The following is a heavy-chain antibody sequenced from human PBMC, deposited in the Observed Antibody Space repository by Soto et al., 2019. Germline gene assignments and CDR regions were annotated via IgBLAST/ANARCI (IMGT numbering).Heavy chain of an antibody. CDR2: IDPSDSYT. Sequence: XESLNITCQGSGNSCTSYLISGVLEVPWKGLEWMGRIDPSDSYTNYSPSFQGHVTISADKSISTAYLQWSSLKASDTAMYYCARYCSGGSCYSNYYYGMDVWGQGTTVTVSS. J-gene: IGHJ6*02. D-gene: IGHD2-15*01. CDR3: ARYCSGGSCYSNYYYGMDV. V-gene: IGHV5-10-1*01. CDR1: GNSCTSYL.